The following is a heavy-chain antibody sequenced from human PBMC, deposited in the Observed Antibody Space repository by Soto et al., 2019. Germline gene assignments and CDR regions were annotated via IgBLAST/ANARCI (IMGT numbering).Heavy chain of an antibody. Sequence: GGSLRLSCAASGITFGSYGMSWVRQAPGKGLEWVAKIKQDGSEKYYVDSVKGRFTISRDNAKNSLYLQMNSLRAEDTALYYSARSSRFFPWLFTFDFWGPGTLVTVSS. V-gene: IGHV3-7*01. CDR3: ARSSRFFPWLFTFDF. J-gene: IGHJ4*02. D-gene: IGHD3-22*01. CDR1: GITFGSYG. CDR2: IKQDGSEK.